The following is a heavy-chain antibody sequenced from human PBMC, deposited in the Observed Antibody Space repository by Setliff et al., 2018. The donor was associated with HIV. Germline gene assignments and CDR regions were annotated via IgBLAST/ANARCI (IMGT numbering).Heavy chain of an antibody. CDR3: AKGTPSCSFCFDN. CDR2: IYYSGNT. CDR1: GGSIGTANW. Sequence: LSLTCAVSGGSIGTANWWSWVRQPPGQGLEWIGEIYYSGNTNYNPSLKSRVTMSVDKPKNHLSLKLSSVTAADTALYYCAKGTPSCSFCFDNWGLGALVTVSS. D-gene: IGHD2-15*01. J-gene: IGHJ4*02. V-gene: IGHV4-4*02.